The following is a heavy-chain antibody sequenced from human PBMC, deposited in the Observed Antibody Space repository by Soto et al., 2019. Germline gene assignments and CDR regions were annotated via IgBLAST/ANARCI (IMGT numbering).Heavy chain of an antibody. J-gene: IGHJ5*02. CDR2: IHASGNT. CDR3: ARSSHKESWFDP. D-gene: IGHD6-19*01. CDR1: GGSLNNFY. V-gene: IGHV4-4*07. Sequence: SETLSLTCSVSGGSLNNFYWNWIRQTAGKGLEWIGRIHASGNTNFNPSLKSRATLSVDTSKNQLSLKVRSVTAADTAVYYCARSSHKESWFDPWGQGTLVTVSS.